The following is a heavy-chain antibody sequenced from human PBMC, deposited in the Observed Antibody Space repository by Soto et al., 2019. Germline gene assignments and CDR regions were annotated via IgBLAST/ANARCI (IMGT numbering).Heavy chain of an antibody. V-gene: IGHV2-5*02. J-gene: IGHJ6*02. CDR2: IYWDDDE. CDR1: GFSLSNSGVG. D-gene: IGHD2-15*01. Sequence: QITVKESGPTLVKPTQTLTLTCTFSGFSLSNSGVGVAWIRQPPGKAQEGLALIYWDDDERYRPSLRRRLTITKDTTKNQVVLTMTNVDPVDTATYFCTHKGGRGAGMDVWGQGTTVTVSS. CDR3: THKGGRGAGMDV.